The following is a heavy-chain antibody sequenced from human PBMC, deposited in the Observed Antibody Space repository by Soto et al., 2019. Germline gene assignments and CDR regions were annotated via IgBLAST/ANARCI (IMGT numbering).Heavy chain of an antibody. D-gene: IGHD3-22*01. CDR1: GFTFSSYG. Sequence: PGGSLRLSCAASGFTFSSYGMHWVRQAPGKGLEWVAVISYDGSDKYYADSVKGRFTISRDNSKNTLYLQMNSLRAEDTAVYYCAKELGQITYYYDSSGLYWGQGTLVTVSS. CDR2: ISYDGSDK. V-gene: IGHV3-30*18. J-gene: IGHJ4*02. CDR3: AKELGQITYYYDSSGLY.